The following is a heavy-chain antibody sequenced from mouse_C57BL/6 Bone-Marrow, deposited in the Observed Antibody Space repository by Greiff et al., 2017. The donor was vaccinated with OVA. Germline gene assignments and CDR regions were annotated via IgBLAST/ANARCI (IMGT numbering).Heavy chain of an antibody. CDR1: GFSLTSYG. Sequence: VQVVESGPGLVQPSQSLSITCTVSGFSLTSYGVHWVRQPPGKGLEWLGVIWSGGSTDYNAAFISRLSISKDNSKSQVFFKMNSLQADDTAIYYCAKKNAHRYFDVWGTGTTVTVSS. CDR2: IWSGGST. J-gene: IGHJ1*03. CDR3: AKKNAHRYFDV. V-gene: IGHV2-4*01.